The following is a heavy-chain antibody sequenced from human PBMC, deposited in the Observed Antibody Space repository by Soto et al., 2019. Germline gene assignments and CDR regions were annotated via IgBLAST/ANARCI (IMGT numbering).Heavy chain of an antibody. Sequence: EVQLVESGGGLVQPGGSLRLSCAASGFTFSSYSMNWVRQAPGKGLEWVSYISSSSSTIYYADSVKGRFTISRDNAKNSLYLQMNSLRDEDTAVYYCARTYYDSSGYYFRGFAFDIWGQGTMVTVSS. D-gene: IGHD3-22*01. CDR3: ARTYYDSSGYYFRGFAFDI. V-gene: IGHV3-48*02. CDR1: GFTFSSYS. CDR2: ISSSSSTI. J-gene: IGHJ3*02.